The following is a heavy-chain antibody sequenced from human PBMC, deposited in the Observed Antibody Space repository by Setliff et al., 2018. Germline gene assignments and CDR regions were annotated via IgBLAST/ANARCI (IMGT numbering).Heavy chain of an antibody. CDR3: TRDRGHGARWPLFDY. J-gene: IGHJ4*02. V-gene: IGHV1-2*02. CDR1: GYTFTGYY. D-gene: IGHD3-10*01. CDR2: INPNSGGT. Sequence: ASVKVSCKASGYTFTGYYMHWVRQAPGQGLEWMGWINPNSGGTNYAQKFQDRVTVTRDTSTSTVYMELRSLTSDDTAVYYCTRDRGHGARWPLFDYWSQGTLVTVSS.